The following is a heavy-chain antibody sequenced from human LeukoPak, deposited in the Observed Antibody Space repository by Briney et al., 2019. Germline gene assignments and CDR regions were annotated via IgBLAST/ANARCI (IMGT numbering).Heavy chain of an antibody. CDR2: ITTSGGST. CDR3: AKDHYVSGRYDAFDI. CDR1: GFTFSSYA. D-gene: IGHD3-10*01. J-gene: IGHJ3*02. V-gene: IGHV3-23*01. Sequence: GGSLRLSCAASGFTFSSYAMSWVRQAPGEGLEWVSSITTSGGSTYYADSVRGRFTISRDNAKNTLYLQMNSLRAEDTAVYYCAKDHYVSGRYDAFDIWGQGTMVTVSS.